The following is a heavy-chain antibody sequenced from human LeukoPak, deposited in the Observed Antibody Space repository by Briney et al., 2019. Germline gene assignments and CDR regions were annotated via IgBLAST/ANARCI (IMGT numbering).Heavy chain of an antibody. CDR3: ARVVWTGTTGRYYFDY. Sequence: ASVKVSCKASGYTFTSYGISWVRQAPGQGLEWMGWISAYNGNTNYAQKLQGRVTMTTDTSTSTAYVELSRLRSDDTAVYYCARVVWTGTTGRYYFDYWGQGTLVTVSS. CDR1: GYTFTSYG. V-gene: IGHV1-18*01. D-gene: IGHD1-7*01. CDR2: ISAYNGNT. J-gene: IGHJ4*02.